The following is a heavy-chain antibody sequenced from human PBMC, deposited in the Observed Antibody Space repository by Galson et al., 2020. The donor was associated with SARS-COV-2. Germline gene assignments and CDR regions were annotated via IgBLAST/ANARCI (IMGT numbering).Heavy chain of an antibody. CDR2: TYYRSKWYN. CDR1: GDSVSSNSAA. D-gene: IGHD6-6*01. Sequence: SQTLSLTCAISGDSVSSNSAAWNWIRQSPSRGREWLGRTYYRSKWYNDYAVSVKSRITINPDTSKNQFSLQLNSVTPEDTAVYYCAREYSSSSGYYYYYMDVWGKGTTVTVSS. J-gene: IGHJ6*03. V-gene: IGHV6-1*01. CDR3: AREYSSSSGYYYYYMDV.